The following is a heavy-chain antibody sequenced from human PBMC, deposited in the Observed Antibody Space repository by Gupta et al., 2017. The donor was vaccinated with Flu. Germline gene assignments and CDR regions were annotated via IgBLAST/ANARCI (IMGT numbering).Heavy chain of an antibody. V-gene: IGHV3-15*01. CDR1: GFTFYNAW. Sequence: EVQLVESGGGLVKPGGSLRLSCAAAGFTFYNAWMYWVRQAPGKGLEWVGRIKIKAHGGTTDYNAPVEGRFSISRDDSKNMLYLQMDSLRTEDSAVYYCTTDAAAQPYYFVYWGQGTLVTVSS. CDR3: TTDAAAQPYYFVY. J-gene: IGHJ4*02. D-gene: IGHD6-25*01. CDR2: IKIKAHGGTT.